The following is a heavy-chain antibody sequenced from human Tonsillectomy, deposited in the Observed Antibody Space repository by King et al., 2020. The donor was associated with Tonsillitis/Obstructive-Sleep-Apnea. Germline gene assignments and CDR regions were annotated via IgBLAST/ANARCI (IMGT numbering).Heavy chain of an antibody. Sequence: QLVQSGGGVVQPGRSPRLSCAASGFTFSSYAMHWVRQAPGKGLEWVAVISYDGSNKYYADSVKGRFTISRDNSKNTLYLQMNSLRAEDTAVYYCARGDSGYDQTPYFDYWGQGTLVTVSS. CDR1: GFTFSSYA. D-gene: IGHD5-12*01. CDR2: ISYDGSNK. V-gene: IGHV3-30*01. CDR3: ARGDSGYDQTPYFDY. J-gene: IGHJ4*02.